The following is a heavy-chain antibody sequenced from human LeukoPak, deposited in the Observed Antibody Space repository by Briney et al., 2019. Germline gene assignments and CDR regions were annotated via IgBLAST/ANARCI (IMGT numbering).Heavy chain of an antibody. V-gene: IGHV3-30*02. CDR1: GFTFSSYG. D-gene: IGHD2-15*01. Sequence: GGSLRLSCAASGFTFSSYGMHWVRQAPGKGLEWVAFIRYDGSNKYYADSVKGRFTISRDNSKNTLYLQMNSLRAEDTAAYYCAKFAQRYCSGGSCRPFDYWGQGTLVTVSS. CDR3: AKFAQRYCSGGSCRPFDY. J-gene: IGHJ4*02. CDR2: IRYDGSNK.